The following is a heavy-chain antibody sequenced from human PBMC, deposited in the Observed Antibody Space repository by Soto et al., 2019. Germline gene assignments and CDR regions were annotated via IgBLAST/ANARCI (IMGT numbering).Heavy chain of an antibody. CDR3: ARLYRGNSGMDV. CDR1: GYSFTSYW. CDR2: IDPSDSYT. Sequence: EVQLVQSGAEVKKPGESLRISCKGSGYSFTSYWVTWVRQMPGKGLEWMGRIDPSDSYTNYNPPFQGHVTISFDKSISTAYRQWSSLKASDTAMYYCARLYRGNSGMDVWGQGTTVTVSS. V-gene: IGHV5-10-1*01. J-gene: IGHJ6*02. D-gene: IGHD2-15*01.